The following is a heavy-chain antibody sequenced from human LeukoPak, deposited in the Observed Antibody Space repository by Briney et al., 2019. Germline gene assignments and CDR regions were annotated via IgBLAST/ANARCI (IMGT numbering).Heavy chain of an antibody. CDR1: GFSFSTYV. D-gene: IGHD3-10*01. CDR3: ATTPGAYYYYHMDV. V-gene: IGHV3-23*01. J-gene: IGHJ6*02. Sequence: GGSLRLSCAASGFSFSTYVMTWVRQAPGKGLEWVSAILGSGGGTYYTDSVKGRFTISRDNSKNTLYLQMNSLRAEDTAVYYCATTPGAYYYYHMDVWGQGTTVTVSS. CDR2: ILGSGGGT.